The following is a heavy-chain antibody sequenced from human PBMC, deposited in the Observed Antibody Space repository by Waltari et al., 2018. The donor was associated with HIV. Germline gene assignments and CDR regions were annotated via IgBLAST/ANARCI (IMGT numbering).Heavy chain of an antibody. CDR2: IYYSGTI. CDR3: ASRSGGSSRPFDY. V-gene: IGHV4-31*03. Sequence: QLQLLESGPGLVEPSQHLSLPCTVSGGSISNGGYYWNWIRQHPGKGLEWIGYIYYSGTIYYNPSLKSRVTISIDTSKNQFSLKLTSMTAADTAVYYCASRSGGSSRPFDYWGQGTPVTVSS. D-gene: IGHD6-13*01. CDR1: GGSISNGGYY. J-gene: IGHJ4*02.